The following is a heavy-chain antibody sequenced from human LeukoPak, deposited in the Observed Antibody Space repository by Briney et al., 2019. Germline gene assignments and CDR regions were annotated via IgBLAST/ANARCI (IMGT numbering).Heavy chain of an antibody. V-gene: IGHV3-30-3*02. D-gene: IGHD6-19*01. CDR3: AKTVAGTGDFDY. Sequence: GGSLRLSCAASGFTFSSYAMHWVRQAPGKGLEWVAVISYDGSNKYYADSVKGRFTISRDNSKNTLYLQMNSPRAEDTAVYYCAKTVAGTGDFDYWGQGTLVTVSS. CDR2: ISYDGSNK. CDR1: GFTFSSYA. J-gene: IGHJ4*02.